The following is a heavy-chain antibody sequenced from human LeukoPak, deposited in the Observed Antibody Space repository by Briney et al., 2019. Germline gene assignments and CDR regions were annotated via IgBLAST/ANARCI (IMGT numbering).Heavy chain of an antibody. CDR3: ARYYALSGGAY. J-gene: IGHJ4*02. V-gene: IGHV4-38-2*02. CDR1: GYSISSGFH. CDR2: ISHSGST. Sequence: SETLSLTYTVSGYSISSGFHWAWIRQAPGRGLEWIGSISHSGSTHFNPPLKSRLIISLDTSNNQFSLKLTSVTATDTAVYYCARYYALSGGAYWAQGTLVTVSS. D-gene: IGHD3-22*01.